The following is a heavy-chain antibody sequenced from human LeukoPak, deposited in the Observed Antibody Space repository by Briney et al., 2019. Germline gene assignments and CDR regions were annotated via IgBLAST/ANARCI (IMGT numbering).Heavy chain of an antibody. CDR2: FDPEDGET. CDR3: ATEYSSGWYGDAFDI. D-gene: IGHD6-19*01. Sequence: ASVKVSCKVSGYTLTELSMHWVRQAPGKGLEWMGGFDPEDGETIYAQKFQGRVTMTEDTSTGTAYMELSSLRSEDTAVYYCATEYSSGWYGDAFDIWGQGTMVTVSS. V-gene: IGHV1-24*01. CDR1: GYTLTELS. J-gene: IGHJ3*02.